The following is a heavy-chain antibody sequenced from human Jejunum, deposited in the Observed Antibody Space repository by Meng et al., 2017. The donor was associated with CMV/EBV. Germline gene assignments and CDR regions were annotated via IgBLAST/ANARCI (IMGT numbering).Heavy chain of an antibody. V-gene: IGHV1-18*01. CDR3: ARDLDDYSNFMNY. J-gene: IGHJ4*02. D-gene: IGHD4-11*01. CDR2: ISTYNGHA. CDR1: GYTFTDHS. Sequence: QVQLVQSGTEVKKTGASVKLSCKSSGYTFTDHSLNWGRQAPGEGLEWMGWISTYNGHANYAQQFQGRVTMTTDTSSSTTYMELRSLKSDDTASYYCARDLDDYSNFMNYWGQGTLVTVSS.